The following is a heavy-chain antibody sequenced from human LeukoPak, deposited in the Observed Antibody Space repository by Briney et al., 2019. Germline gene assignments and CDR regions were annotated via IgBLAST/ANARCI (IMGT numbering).Heavy chain of an antibody. Sequence: PGGSLRLSCAASGFNFSSFVMHWVRQAPGMGLEWVAVIWYDGSNKYYADSVKGRFTISRDNSKNTLYLQMNSLRAEDTAVYYCARGPSAYPKCFDYSAREPWSPSPQ. D-gene: IGHD5-12*01. V-gene: IGHV3-33*01. CDR2: IWYDGSNK. CDR1: GFNFSSFV. J-gene: IGHJ4*02. CDR3: ARGPSAYPKCFDY.